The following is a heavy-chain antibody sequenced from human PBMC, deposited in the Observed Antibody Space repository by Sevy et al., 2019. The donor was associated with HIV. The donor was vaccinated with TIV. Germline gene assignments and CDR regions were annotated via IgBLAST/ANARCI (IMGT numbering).Heavy chain of an antibody. CDR1: GFTFEDYA. D-gene: IGHD6-19*01. V-gene: IGHV3-9*01. J-gene: IGHJ4*02. CDR2: INWNSGSL. Sequence: GGFLRLSCAGSGFTFEDYALHWVRQAPGQGLEWVAGINWNSGSLEYADSVKGRFTISRDDAKNSLYLQMDTLRTEDTAVYYCAKTPMTEAAPYFDFWGQGTLVTVSS. CDR3: AKTPMTEAAPYFDF.